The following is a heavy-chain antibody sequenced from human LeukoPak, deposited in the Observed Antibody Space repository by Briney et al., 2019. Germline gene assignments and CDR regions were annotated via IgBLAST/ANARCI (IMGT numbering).Heavy chain of an antibody. V-gene: IGHV1-18*01. Sequence: ASAKVSCKASGYTFTSYAITWVRQAPGQGLEWMGWISASKGNTNYAQKLQGRVTMTTDTSTTTAYMELRSLRSDDTAVYYCARVRLDNTMNFDYWGQGTLVTVSS. CDR3: ARVRLDNTMNFDY. D-gene: IGHD3-22*01. CDR1: GYTFTSYA. J-gene: IGHJ4*02. CDR2: ISASKGNT.